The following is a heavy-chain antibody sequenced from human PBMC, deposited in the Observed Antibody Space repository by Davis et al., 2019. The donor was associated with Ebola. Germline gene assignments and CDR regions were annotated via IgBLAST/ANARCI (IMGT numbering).Heavy chain of an antibody. Sequence: GGSLRLSCAALGFTFSSYAMHWVRQAPGKGLEWVAVISYDGSNKYYADSVKGRFTISRDNSKNTLYLQMNSLRAEDTAVYYCARGDYHYYYYYGMDVWGQGTTVTVSS. V-gene: IGHV3-30-3*01. J-gene: IGHJ6*02. CDR2: ISYDGSNK. D-gene: IGHD4-17*01. CDR3: ARGDYHYYYYYGMDV. CDR1: GFTFSSYA.